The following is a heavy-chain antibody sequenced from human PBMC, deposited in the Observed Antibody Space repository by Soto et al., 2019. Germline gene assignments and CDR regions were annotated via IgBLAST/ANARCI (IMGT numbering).Heavy chain of an antibody. J-gene: IGHJ6*03. V-gene: IGHV3-13*01. CDR2: IGTAGDT. D-gene: IGHD5-18*01. Sequence: GESLKISCAASGFTFSSYDMHWVRQATGKGLEWVSAIGTAGDTYYPGSVKGRFTISRENAKNSLYLQMNSLRAGDTAVYYCARGGYSYGYSYYYMDVWGKGTTVTVSS. CDR3: ARGGYSYGYSYYYMDV. CDR1: GFTFSSYD.